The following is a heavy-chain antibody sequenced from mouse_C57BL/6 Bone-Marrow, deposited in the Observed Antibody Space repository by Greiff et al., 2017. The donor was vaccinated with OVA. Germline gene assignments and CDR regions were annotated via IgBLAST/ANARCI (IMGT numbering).Heavy chain of an antibody. CDR3: TSCWLDV. J-gene: IGHJ1*03. CDR1: GFNIKDDY. Sequence: EVQLQESGAELVRPGASVKLSCTASGFNIKDDYMHWVKQRPEQGLEWIGWIDPENGDTEYASKFQGKATITADTSSNTAYLQLSSLTSEDTAVYYCTSCWLDVWGTGTTVTVSS. CDR2: IDPENGDT. V-gene: IGHV14-4*01. D-gene: IGHD2-2*01.